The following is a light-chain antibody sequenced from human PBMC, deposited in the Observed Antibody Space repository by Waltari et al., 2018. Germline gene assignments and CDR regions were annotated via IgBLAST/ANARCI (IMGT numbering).Light chain of an antibody. CDR3: QSADSSGSVV. CDR1: EWSKQY. Sequence: SFELTQPPSLSVSPGQTARITCSGDEWSKQYAHWHQQRPGLAPVLVIYKDSERPSGIPERFSGSSSGTTVTLTLSGVQAEDEADYYCQSADSSGSVVFGGGTKLTVL. V-gene: IGLV3-25*03. J-gene: IGLJ2*01. CDR2: KDS.